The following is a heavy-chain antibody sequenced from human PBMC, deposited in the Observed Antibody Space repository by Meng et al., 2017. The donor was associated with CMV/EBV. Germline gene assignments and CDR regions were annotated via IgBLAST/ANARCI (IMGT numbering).Heavy chain of an antibody. CDR1: FTFNSYA. V-gene: IGHV3-30-3*01. J-gene: IGHJ4*02. CDR3: VRGGWQHDGVWGSYHMDY. D-gene: IGHD3-16*02. CDR2: MSYHGGTI. Sequence: FTFNSYAMHWVRQAPGKGLEWVTIMSYHGGTIHYADSVKGRFTISRDNSKNTLYLQMNSLRREDTAVYYCVRGGWQHDGVWGSYHMDYWGQGTLVTVSS.